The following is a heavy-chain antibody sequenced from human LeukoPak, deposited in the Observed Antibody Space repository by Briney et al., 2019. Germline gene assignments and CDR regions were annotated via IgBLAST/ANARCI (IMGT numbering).Heavy chain of an antibody. V-gene: IGHV3-9*01. J-gene: IGHJ3*02. CDR1: GFTFDDYA. CDR3: AKVEMAVISNPTAFDI. D-gene: IGHD5-24*01. CDR2: ISWNSDSI. Sequence: GGSLTLSCAASGFTFDDYAMHWVRQAPGKGLEWVSGISWNSDSIDYADSVKGRFTISRDNAKNSLYLQMNSLRAEDTALYYCAKVEMAVISNPTAFDIWGQGTMVTVSS.